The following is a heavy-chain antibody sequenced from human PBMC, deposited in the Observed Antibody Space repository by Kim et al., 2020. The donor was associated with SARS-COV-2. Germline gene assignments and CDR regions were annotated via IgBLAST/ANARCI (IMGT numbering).Heavy chain of an antibody. Sequence: GGSLRLSCTTSGFTFTGYAMSWVRQAPGKGLEWVSSTDGSDGTTYYVDSVKGRFTISRDNSKNTLYLQMSNLRADDTAVYYCMKGGWGWIWDHWGQGTL. CDR3: MKGGWGWIWDH. V-gene: IGHV3-23*01. D-gene: IGHD2-2*03. CDR1: GFTFTGYA. J-gene: IGHJ4*02. CDR2: TDGSDGTT.